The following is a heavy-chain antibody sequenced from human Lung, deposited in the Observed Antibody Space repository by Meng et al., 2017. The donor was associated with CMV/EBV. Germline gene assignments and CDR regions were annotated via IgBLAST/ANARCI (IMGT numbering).Heavy chain of an antibody. J-gene: IGHJ5*02. CDR3: ARGVRQWLARSWLDP. CDR1: GYTFTGYY. D-gene: IGHD6-19*01. Sequence: SVXVSXXASGYTFTGYYMHWVRQAPGQGLEWMGWINPNSGGTNYAQKFQGRVTMTRDTSISTAYMELSRLRSDDTAVYYCARGVRQWLARSWLDPWGQGXLVTVSS. V-gene: IGHV1-2*02. CDR2: INPNSGGT.